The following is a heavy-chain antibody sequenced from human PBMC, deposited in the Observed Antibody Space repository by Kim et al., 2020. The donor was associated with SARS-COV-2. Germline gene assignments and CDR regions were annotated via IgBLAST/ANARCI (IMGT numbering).Heavy chain of an antibody. J-gene: IGHJ6*02. CDR1: GYTFTSYA. V-gene: IGHV7-4-1*02. D-gene: IGHD6-13*01. Sequence: ASVKVSCKASGYTFTSYAMNWVRQAPGQGLEWMGWINTNTGNPTYAQGFTGRFVFSLDTSVSTAYLQISSLKAEDTAVYYCARAPGGDGSSWSYYYYGMDVWGQGTTVTVSS. CDR3: ARAPGGDGSSWSYYYYGMDV. CDR2: INTNTGNP.